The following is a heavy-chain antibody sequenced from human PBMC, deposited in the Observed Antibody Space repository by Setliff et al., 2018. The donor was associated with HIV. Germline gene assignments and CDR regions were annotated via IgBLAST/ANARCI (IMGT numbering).Heavy chain of an antibody. CDR1: GFTFSSFG. J-gene: IGHJ4*02. Sequence: GGSLKLSCAVSGFTFSSFGMHWVRQAPGKGLEWVAFMKYDESSEYYADSVKGRVTISRDNSKNTLYLQMNSLRAEDTAVYYCAMSPYSSGLFDYWGQGTLVTVSS. V-gene: IGHV3-30*02. CDR2: MKYDESSE. D-gene: IGHD6-19*01. CDR3: AMSPYSSGLFDY.